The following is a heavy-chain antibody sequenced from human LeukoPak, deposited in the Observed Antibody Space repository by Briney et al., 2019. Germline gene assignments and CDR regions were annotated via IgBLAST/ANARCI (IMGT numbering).Heavy chain of an antibody. V-gene: IGHV4-59*01. Sequence: SETLSLTCTVSGGSISSYYWSWIRQPPGKGLEWIGYIYYSGSTNYNPSLKSRVTISVDTSKNQFSLKLSSVTAADTAVYYCARERDEWTGPYYYYMDVWGKGTTVTVSS. CDR2: IYYSGST. J-gene: IGHJ6*03. CDR3: ARERDEWTGPYYYYMDV. CDR1: GGSISSYY. D-gene: IGHD3-3*01.